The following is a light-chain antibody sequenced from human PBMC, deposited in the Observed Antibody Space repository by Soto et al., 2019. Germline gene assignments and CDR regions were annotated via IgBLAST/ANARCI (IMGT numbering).Light chain of an antibody. CDR1: SSDVGGYNY. CDR2: DVT. V-gene: IGLV2-11*01. J-gene: IGLJ1*01. CDR3: CSYAGSYCYV. Sequence: QSALTQPPSASGSPGQSVAISCTGTSSDVGGYNYVSWYQQHPGKAPKLMIYDVTKRPSGVPDRFSGSKSGNTASLTISGLQAEDEADYYCCSYAGSYCYVFGTGTKVTVL.